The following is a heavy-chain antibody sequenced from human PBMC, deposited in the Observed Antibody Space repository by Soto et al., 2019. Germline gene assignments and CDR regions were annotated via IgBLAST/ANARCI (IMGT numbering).Heavy chain of an antibody. CDR2: IIPFFGTT. D-gene: IGHD2-8*01. CDR3: STSVYCTFTTCYYYYGLDV. V-gene: IGHV1-69*01. J-gene: IGHJ6*02. CDR1: GGTFSSYS. Sequence: QVQLVQSGAEVKKPGSSVKVSCKASGGTFSSYSINWVRQAPGQGLEWMGGIIPFFGTTSYAQKFQGRVTITTDASTSIVYMELSSLTSEDTALYYCSTSVYCTFTTCYYYYGLDVWGQGTTVTVSS.